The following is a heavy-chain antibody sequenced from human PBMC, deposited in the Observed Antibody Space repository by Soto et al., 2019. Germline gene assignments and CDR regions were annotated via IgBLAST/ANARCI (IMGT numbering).Heavy chain of an antibody. J-gene: IGHJ6*02. D-gene: IGHD5-12*01. CDR3: AASCVACGGFNYYGMDV. CDR1: GGSISSGGYY. V-gene: IGHV4-31*03. CDR2: IYYSGST. Sequence: QVQLQESGPGLVKPSQTLSLTCTVSGGSISSGGYYWSWIRQHPGKGLEWIGYIYYSGSTYYNPSLKSRVTISVDTSKNQFSLKLSSVTAADTAEYYCAASCVACGGFNYYGMDVWGQGTTVTVSS.